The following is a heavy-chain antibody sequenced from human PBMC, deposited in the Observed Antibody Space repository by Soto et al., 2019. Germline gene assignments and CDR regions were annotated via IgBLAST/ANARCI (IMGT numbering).Heavy chain of an antibody. CDR1: GYTFTSYD. J-gene: IGHJ3*02. D-gene: IGHD2-15*01. Sequence: GASVKVTSKAYGYTFTSYDINWGRQATGQGHELMGWMNPNSGNTGYAQKFQGRVTMTRNTSISTAYMELSSLRSEDTAVYYCARRGDCSGGSCYLDSFDIWGQGTMVTVS. V-gene: IGHV1-8*01. CDR2: MNPNSGNT. CDR3: ARRGDCSGGSCYLDSFDI.